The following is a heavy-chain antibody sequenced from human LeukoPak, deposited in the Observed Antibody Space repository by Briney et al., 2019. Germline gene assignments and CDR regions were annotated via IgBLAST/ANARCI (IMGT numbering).Heavy chain of an antibody. D-gene: IGHD5-18*01. CDR1: GFTFSSYS. Sequence: GGSLRLSCAASGFTFSSYSMNWVRRAPGRGLEWVSYISSSSTIYYADSVKGRLTISRDNAKNSLYLQMSSLRDEDTAVYYCAREKRIQLWLLDFDYWGQGTLVTVSS. CDR3: AREKRIQLWLLDFDY. V-gene: IGHV3-48*02. CDR2: ISSSSTI. J-gene: IGHJ4*02.